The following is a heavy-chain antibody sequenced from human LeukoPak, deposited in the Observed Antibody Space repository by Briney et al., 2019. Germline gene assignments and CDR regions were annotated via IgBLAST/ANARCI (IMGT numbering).Heavy chain of an antibody. V-gene: IGHV3-30*02. J-gene: IGHJ6*03. CDR3: AKDNYDILTGYYYYMDV. CDR1: GFTFSSYG. CDR2: IRFDESDK. D-gene: IGHD3-9*01. Sequence: GGSLRLSCAASGFTFSSYGMHWVRQAPGKGLEWVAFIRFDESDKFYADSVKGRFTISRDNSKNTLYLQMNSLRAEDTAVYYCAKDNYDILTGYYYYMDVWGKGTTVTVSS.